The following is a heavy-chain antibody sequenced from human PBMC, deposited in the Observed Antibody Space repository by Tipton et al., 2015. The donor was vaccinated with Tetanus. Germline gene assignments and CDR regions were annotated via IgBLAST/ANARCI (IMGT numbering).Heavy chain of an antibody. J-gene: IGHJ5*02. CDR3: ARDLTGRIAAAGIHWFDP. CDR2: IWYDGSNK. V-gene: IGHV3-33*01. D-gene: IGHD6-13*01. CDR1: GFTFSSYG. Sequence: SGFTFSSYGMHWVRQAPGKGLEWVAVIWYDGSNKYYADSVKGRFTISRDNSKNTLYLQMNSLRAEDTAVYYCARDLTGRIAAAGIHWFDPWGQGTLVTVSS.